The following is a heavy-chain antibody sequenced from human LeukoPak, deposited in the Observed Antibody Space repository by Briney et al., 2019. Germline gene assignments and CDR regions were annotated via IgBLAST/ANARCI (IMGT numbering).Heavy chain of an antibody. J-gene: IGHJ4*02. Sequence: GGSLRLSCAASGFTVSSNYISWVRQAPRKGLGWVSVIYSGGSTYYADSVTGRFTISSDNSKNTLYLQMNSLRAEDTAVYYCAGGARRQQPFDYWGQGTLVPV. CDR2: IYSGGST. V-gene: IGHV3-66*01. CDR1: GFTVSSNY. CDR3: AGGARRQQPFDY. D-gene: IGHD6-13*01.